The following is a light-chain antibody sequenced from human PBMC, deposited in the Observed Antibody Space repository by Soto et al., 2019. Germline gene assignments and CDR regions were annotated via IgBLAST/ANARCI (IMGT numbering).Light chain of an antibody. CDR1: QNIYTW. CDR3: QKYNSAPLT. Sequence: DIQMTQSPATLSASVGHTVTITCRASQNIYTWLAWYQQKPGKAPKLLIYEASSLETGVPSRFSGSGSGTEFTLTISSLQPEDVAAYYCQKYNSAPLTFGGGTKVDIK. CDR2: EAS. V-gene: IGKV1-5*03. J-gene: IGKJ4*01.